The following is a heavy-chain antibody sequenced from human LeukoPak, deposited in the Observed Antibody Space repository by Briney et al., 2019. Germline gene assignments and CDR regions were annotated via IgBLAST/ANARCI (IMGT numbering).Heavy chain of an antibody. D-gene: IGHD2-21*02. V-gene: IGHV3-23*01. Sequence: LSGGSLRLSCAASGFTFSSHAMSWVRQAPGKGLEWVSGITGSGGSTYNADSVKGRFTISRDNSKNTLYLQMDSLRAEDTAVYYCAKHRSEVVVPAINSWGQGTLVTVSS. J-gene: IGHJ4*02. CDR1: GFTFSSHA. CDR3: AKHRSEVVVPAINS. CDR2: ITGSGGST.